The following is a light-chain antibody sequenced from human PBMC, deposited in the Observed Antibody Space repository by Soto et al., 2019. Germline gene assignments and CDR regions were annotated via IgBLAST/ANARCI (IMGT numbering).Light chain of an antibody. Sequence: DIQMTQSPSTLSASVGDRVTITCRASQSISTWWAWYQQKPGKAPKLLIYKASSLESGVPSRFSGSGSGTEFTLTISSLQPDDFAKYYCQQYNTYCTFGQGTKVEIK. CDR2: KAS. CDR3: QQYNTYCT. J-gene: IGKJ1*01. V-gene: IGKV1-5*03. CDR1: QSISTW.